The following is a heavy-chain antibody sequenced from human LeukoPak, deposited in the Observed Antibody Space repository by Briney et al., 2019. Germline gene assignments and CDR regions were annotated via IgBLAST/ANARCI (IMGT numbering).Heavy chain of an antibody. CDR1: GGSISSYY. Sequence: NPSETLSLTCTVSGGSISSYYWSWIRQPPGKGLEWIGYIYYSGRTNYNPSLKSRATIPVDTSKNQCSLKLSSVTAAETAVYYCARIRFYYQRGPDLDLYYFDYWGQGTLVTVSS. V-gene: IGHV4-59*01. D-gene: IGHD3-10*01. J-gene: IGHJ4*02. CDR3: ARIRFYYQRGPDLDLYYFDY. CDR2: IYYSGRT.